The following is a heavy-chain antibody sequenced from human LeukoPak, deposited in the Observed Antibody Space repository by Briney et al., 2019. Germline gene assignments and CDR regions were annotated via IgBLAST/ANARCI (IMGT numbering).Heavy chain of an antibody. D-gene: IGHD2-2*03. CDR1: GFTFSSYA. V-gene: IGHV3-30*01. J-gene: IGHJ4*02. CDR2: ISYDGSNK. Sequence: GRSQRLSCAASGFTFSSYAMHWVRQAPGKGLEWVAVISYDGSNKYYADSVKGRFTISRDNSKNTLYLQMNSLRAEDTAVYYCARDLDIVVVPAAPEFDYWGQGTLVTVSS. CDR3: ARDLDIVVVPAAPEFDY.